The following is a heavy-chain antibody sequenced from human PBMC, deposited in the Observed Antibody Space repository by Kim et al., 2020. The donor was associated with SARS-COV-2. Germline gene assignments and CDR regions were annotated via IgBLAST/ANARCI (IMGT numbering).Heavy chain of an antibody. CDR2: YSGGGT. V-gene: IGHV3-53*01. CDR3: ARDPAD. J-gene: IGHJ4*02. Sequence: YSGGGTYYADSVKGRFIISRDNSKNTLYLQMNSLRVEDTAVYYCARDPADWGQGTLVTVSS.